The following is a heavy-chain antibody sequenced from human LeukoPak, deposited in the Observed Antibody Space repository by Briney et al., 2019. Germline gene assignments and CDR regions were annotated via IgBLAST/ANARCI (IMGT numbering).Heavy chain of an antibody. J-gene: IGHJ6*02. CDR2: VIPILGIP. Sequence: ASVKFSCQASGVTISIYAISWVRQAPGQGLEWMGRVIPILGIPNYAQKFQGRVTITKDKSTTQASIALRRLRCEGTAVYYCARVNNDILTGSYYHGMDVWGQGSKVTVS. V-gene: IGHV1-69*04. CDR1: GVTISIYA. D-gene: IGHD3-9*01. CDR3: ARVNNDILTGSYYHGMDV.